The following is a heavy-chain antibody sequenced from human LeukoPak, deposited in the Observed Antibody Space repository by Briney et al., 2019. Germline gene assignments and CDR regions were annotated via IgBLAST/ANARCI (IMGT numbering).Heavy chain of an antibody. CDR2: ISGSGGST. Sequence: GGSLRLSCAASGVTFSSYAMSWVRQAPGKGVEGGSAISGSGGSTYYADSVKGGFTISRDNSKNTMYLQMNSLRAEDTAVYYCAKDGGYCSSTSCSGGDFDYWGQGTLVTVSS. CDR3: AKDGGYCSSTSCSGGDFDY. V-gene: IGHV3-23*01. J-gene: IGHJ4*02. CDR1: GVTFSSYA. D-gene: IGHD2-2*01.